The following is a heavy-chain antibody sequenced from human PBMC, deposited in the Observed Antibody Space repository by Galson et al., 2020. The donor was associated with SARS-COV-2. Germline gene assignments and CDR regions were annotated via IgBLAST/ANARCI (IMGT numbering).Heavy chain of an antibody. CDR2: IWYDGSNK. V-gene: IGHV3-33*01. Sequence: GGSLRLSCAASGFTFSSYGMHWVRQAPGKGLEWVAVIWYDGSNKYYADSVKGRFTISRDNSKNTLYLQMNSLRAEDTAVYYCAREGAWGDSSGLDYWDQGTLVTVSS. D-gene: IGHD3-22*01. CDR3: AREGAWGDSSGLDY. CDR1: GFTFSSYG. J-gene: IGHJ4*02.